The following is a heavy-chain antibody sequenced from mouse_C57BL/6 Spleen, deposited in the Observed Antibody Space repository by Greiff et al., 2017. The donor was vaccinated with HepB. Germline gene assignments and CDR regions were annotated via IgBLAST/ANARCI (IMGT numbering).Heavy chain of an antibody. CDR2: ISSGGSYT. CDR1: GFTFSSYG. J-gene: IGHJ1*03. V-gene: IGHV5-6*02. D-gene: IGHD1-1*01. Sequence: DVMLVESGGDLVKPGGSLKLSCAASGFTFSSYGMSWVRQTPDKRLEWVATISSGGSYTYYPDSVKGRFTISRDNAKNTLYLQMSSLKSEDTAMYYCARRGGSSYWYFDVWGTGTTVTVSS. CDR3: ARRGGSSYWYFDV.